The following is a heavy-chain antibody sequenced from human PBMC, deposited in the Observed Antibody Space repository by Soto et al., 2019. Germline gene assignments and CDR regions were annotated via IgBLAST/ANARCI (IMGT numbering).Heavy chain of an antibody. J-gene: IGHJ6*02. CDR2: IRGFSPYT. CDR1: GFTFKTYT. D-gene: IGHD3-10*01. V-gene: IGHV3-21*01. Sequence: PGGSLRLSCISSGFTFKTYTMNWVRQAPGKGLEWVSGIRGFSPYTFYAESVKGRFTISRDNAKKSLDLQMDSLRAEDTAVYYCARDRGYDAHDYYYNAMDVWGQGTTVTVSS. CDR3: ARDRGYDAHDYYYNAMDV.